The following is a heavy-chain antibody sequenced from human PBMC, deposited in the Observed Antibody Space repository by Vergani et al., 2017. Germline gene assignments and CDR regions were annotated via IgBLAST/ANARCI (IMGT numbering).Heavy chain of an antibody. J-gene: IGHJ5*02. D-gene: IGHD3-10*01. CDR1: GFRFSSYG. CDR2: ISSGGSTI. CDR3: ARRPRYYYGSGSYGGFDP. Sequence: VQLVESGGGVVQPGRSLRLSCAASGFRFSSYGMNWVRQAPGKGLEWVSYISSGGSTIYYADSVKGRFTISRDNAKNSLYLQMNSLRAEDTAVHYCARRPRYYYGSGSYGGFDPWGQGTLVTVSS. V-gene: IGHV3-48*04.